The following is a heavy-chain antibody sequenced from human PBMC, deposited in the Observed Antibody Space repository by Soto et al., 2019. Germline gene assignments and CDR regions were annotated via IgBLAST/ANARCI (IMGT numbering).Heavy chain of an antibody. J-gene: IGHJ5*02. CDR1: GYTFTSYG. CDR2: ISAYNGNT. D-gene: IGHD5-18*01. CDR3: ARYVTYTDNWFDP. V-gene: IGHV1-18*01. Sequence: QVQLVQSGAEVKKPGASVKVSCKASGYTFTSYGISWVRQAPGQGLEWMGWISAYNGNTNYAQKLQGRVTMTTDTSNIRDYMELRSQRSDDTGVYYCARYVTYTDNWFDPWGQGNLVNGSS.